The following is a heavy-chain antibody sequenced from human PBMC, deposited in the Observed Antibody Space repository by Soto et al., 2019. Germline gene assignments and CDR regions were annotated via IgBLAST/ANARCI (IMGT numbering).Heavy chain of an antibody. D-gene: IGHD1-1*01. Sequence: QVQLVQSGAEVKKPGASVKVSCKASGYSFTNYGISWVRQAPGQGLEWMGWISGYSGNTEFAQRFRGRLTLTTDISTSTAYMDLRSLRSDDTAVYYCAKDQGARLVGMWGQGTLVTVSS. J-gene: IGHJ4*02. CDR2: ISGYSGNT. CDR3: AKDQGARLVGM. V-gene: IGHV1-18*04. CDR1: GYSFTNYG.